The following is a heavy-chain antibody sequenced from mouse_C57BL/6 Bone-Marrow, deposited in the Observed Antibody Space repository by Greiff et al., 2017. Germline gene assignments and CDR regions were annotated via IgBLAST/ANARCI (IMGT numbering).Heavy chain of an antibody. CDR3: ARSDYEFAY. CDR2: IHPNSGST. J-gene: IGHJ3*01. D-gene: IGHD2-4*01. CDR1: GYTFTSYW. Sequence: VQLQQPGAELVKPGASVKLSCKASGYTFTSYWMHWVKQRPGQGLEWIGMIHPNSGSTNYNEKFKSKATLTVDTSSSTAYMQLSSLTSEDSAVYYCARSDYEFAYWGQGTLVTVSA. V-gene: IGHV1-64*01.